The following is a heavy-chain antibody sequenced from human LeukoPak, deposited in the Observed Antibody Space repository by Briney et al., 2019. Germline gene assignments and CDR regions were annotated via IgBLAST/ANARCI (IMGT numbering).Heavy chain of an antibody. CDR1: GFTFSSYW. CDR3: ARYPFSRVAAAAEDY. CDR2: IKQDGSEK. J-gene: IGHJ4*02. V-gene: IGHV3-7*01. D-gene: IGHD6-13*01. Sequence: PGGSLRLSCAASGFTFSSYWMNWVRQAPGKGLEWVANIKQDGSEKYYVDSVQGRFTISRDNAKSSLYLQMNSLRGEDTAVYYCARYPFSRVAAAAEDYWGQGTLVTVSS.